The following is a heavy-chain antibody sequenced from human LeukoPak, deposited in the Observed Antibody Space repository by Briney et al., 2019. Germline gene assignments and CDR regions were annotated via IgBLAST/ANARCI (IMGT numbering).Heavy chain of an antibody. D-gene: IGHD6-19*01. V-gene: IGHV3-66*02. J-gene: IGHJ4*02. CDR2: IYSGGST. Sequence: GGSLRLSCAASGFTVSSNYMSWVRQAPGKGLEWVSVIYSGGSTYYADSVKGRFTISRDNSKNTLYLQINSLRAEDTAVYYCARESSYSSGWYYFDYWGQGTLVTVSS. CDR3: ARESSYSSGWYYFDY. CDR1: GFTVSSNY.